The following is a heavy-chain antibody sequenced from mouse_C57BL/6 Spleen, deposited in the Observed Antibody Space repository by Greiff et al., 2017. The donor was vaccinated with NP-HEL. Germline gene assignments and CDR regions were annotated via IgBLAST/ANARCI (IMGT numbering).Heavy chain of an antibody. J-gene: IGHJ2*01. V-gene: IGHV2-2*01. CDR3: ARNGDSSDYYFDY. Sequence: VKLVESGPGLVQPSQSLSITCTVSGFSLTSYGVHWVRQSPGKGLEWLGVIWSGGSTDYNAAFISRLSISKDNSKSQVFFKMNSLQADDTAIYYCARNGDSSDYYFDYWGQGTTLTVSS. CDR2: IWSGGST. CDR1: GFSLTSYG. D-gene: IGHD3-2*02.